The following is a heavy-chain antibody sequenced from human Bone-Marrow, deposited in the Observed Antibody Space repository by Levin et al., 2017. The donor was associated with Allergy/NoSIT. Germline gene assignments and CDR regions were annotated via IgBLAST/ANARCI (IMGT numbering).Heavy chain of an antibody. CDR1: GFTFTSYG. CDR2: IWYSGSRQ. V-gene: IGHV3-33*01. Sequence: GESLKISCAASGFTFTSYGMHWVRQAPGKGLEWVAVIWYSGSRQYYGESVKGRFTISRDSSKNTLFLQMNNLTVEDTAVYFCARDIGYEATFYGLNVWGQGTTVTVSS. CDR3: ARDIGYEATFYGLNV. J-gene: IGHJ6*02. D-gene: IGHD5-12*01.